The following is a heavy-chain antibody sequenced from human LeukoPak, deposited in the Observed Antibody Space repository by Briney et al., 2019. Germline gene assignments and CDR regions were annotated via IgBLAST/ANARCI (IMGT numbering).Heavy chain of an antibody. V-gene: IGHV4-34*01. CDR2: INHSGST. CDR1: GGSFSGYY. J-gene: IGHJ4*02. Sequence: SETLSLTRAVYGGSFSGYYWSWIRQPPGKGLEWIGEINHSGSTNYNPSLKSRVTISVDTSKNQFSLKLSSVTAADTAVYYCARVAAPDYDSSGYYIDYWGQGTLVTVSS. D-gene: IGHD3-22*01. CDR3: ARVAAPDYDSSGYYIDY.